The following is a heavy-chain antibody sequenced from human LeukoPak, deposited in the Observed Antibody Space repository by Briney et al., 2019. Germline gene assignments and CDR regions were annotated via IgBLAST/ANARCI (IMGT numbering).Heavy chain of an antibody. CDR2: IYPGDSGT. J-gene: IGHJ5*02. CDR3: ARHGSNLATYYDFWSGYLNWFDP. CDR1: GYSFTSYW. D-gene: IGHD3-3*01. Sequence: GESLKISCKGSGYSFTSYWIGWVRQMPGKGLEWMGIIYPGDSGTRYSPSFQGQVTISADKSISTAYLQWSSLEASDTAMYYCARHGSNLATYYDFWSGYLNWFDPWGQGTLVTVSS. V-gene: IGHV5-51*01.